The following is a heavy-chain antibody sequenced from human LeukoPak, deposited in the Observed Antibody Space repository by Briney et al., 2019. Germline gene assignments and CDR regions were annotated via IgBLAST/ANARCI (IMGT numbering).Heavy chain of an antibody. CDR3: AREDTAMVGLTFDY. D-gene: IGHD5-18*01. V-gene: IGHV4-4*07. CDR2: IYTSGST. Sequence: SETLSLTCTVSGGSISSYYWSWVRQPAGKGLEWLGRIYTSGSTNYNPSLKSRVTMSVDTSKNQFSLKLSSVTAADTAVYYCAREDTAMVGLTFDYWGQGTLVTVSS. CDR1: GGSISSYY. J-gene: IGHJ4*02.